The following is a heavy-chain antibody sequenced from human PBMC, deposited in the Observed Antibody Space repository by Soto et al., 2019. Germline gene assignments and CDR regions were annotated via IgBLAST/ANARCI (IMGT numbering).Heavy chain of an antibody. CDR2: IHNSRGP. CDR3: ARGSTTEKVHS. J-gene: IGHJ4*02. Sequence: QVQLQESGPGLVRPSQTLSLTCSVSGASIYNGGYFWSWIRQSPGKGLEWIGHIHNSRGPHNNPSLKRRVTISADTSMNQFSLALTSVTAADTAMYYCARGSTTEKVHSWSQGILVTVSS. CDR1: GASIYNGGYF. V-gene: IGHV4-30-4*01.